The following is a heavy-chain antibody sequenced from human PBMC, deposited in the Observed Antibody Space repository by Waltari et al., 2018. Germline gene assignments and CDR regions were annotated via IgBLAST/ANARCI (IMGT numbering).Heavy chain of an antibody. CDR3: ARDLSSIAAAGTGY. Sequence: EVQLVESGGGLVKPGGSLRLSCEASGFTFSSYSMNWVRQAPGKGLEWVSSISSSSSYICYADSVKGRFTISRDNAKNSLYLQMNSLRAEDTAVYYCARDLSSIAAAGTGYWGQGTLVTVSS. D-gene: IGHD6-13*01. J-gene: IGHJ4*02. CDR1: GFTFSSYS. V-gene: IGHV3-21*01. CDR2: ISSSSSYI.